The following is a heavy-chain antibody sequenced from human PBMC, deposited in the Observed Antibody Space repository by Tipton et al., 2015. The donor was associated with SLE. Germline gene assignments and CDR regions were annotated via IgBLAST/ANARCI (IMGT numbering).Heavy chain of an antibody. CDR1: GGSFSGYY. V-gene: IGHV4-34*01. CDR2: INHSGST. Sequence: TLSLTCAVYGGSFSGYYWSWIRRPPGKGLEWIGEINHSGSTNYNPSLKSRVTISVDTSKNQFSLKLSSVTAADTAVYYCARGGGDPWYYYMDVWGKGTTVTVSS. D-gene: IGHD3-16*01. CDR3: ARGGGDPWYYYMDV. J-gene: IGHJ6*03.